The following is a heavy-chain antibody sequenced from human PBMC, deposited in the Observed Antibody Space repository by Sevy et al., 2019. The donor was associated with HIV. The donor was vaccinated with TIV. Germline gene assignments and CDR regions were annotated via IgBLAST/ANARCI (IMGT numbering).Heavy chain of an antibody. D-gene: IGHD3-22*01. CDR3: ARALYLDSIGYHSAYAFDI. V-gene: IGHV1-2*02. CDR1: GYTFTDYY. J-gene: IGHJ3*02. CDR2: INPKSDAP. Sequence: ASVKVSCKASGYTFTDYYIHWMRQAPGQGLEWMGWINPKSDAPLYAQKFQGRITMTTDTSTGKAYMELSRLRSDDTAMYFCARALYLDSIGYHSAYAFDIWAQGTMVTVSS.